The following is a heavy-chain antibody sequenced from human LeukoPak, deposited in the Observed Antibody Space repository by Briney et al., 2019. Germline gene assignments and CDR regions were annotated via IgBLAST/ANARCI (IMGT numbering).Heavy chain of an antibody. V-gene: IGHV3-30*02. CDR1: GFTFSIYG. CDR2: LRYDGSNK. CDR3: AKTRVEYRVEWELLGLDY. Sequence: GGSLRLSCAASGFTFSIYGMHWVRQTPGKGLEWVSFLRYDGSNKYYADSVKGRFTISRDNSKNMVYLQMNSLRPEDTAIYYCAKTRVEYRVEWELLGLDYWGQGTLVTVSS. D-gene: IGHD1-26*01. J-gene: IGHJ4*02.